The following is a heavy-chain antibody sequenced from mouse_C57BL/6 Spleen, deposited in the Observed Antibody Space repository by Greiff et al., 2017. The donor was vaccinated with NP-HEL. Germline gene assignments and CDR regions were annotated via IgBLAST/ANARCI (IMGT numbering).Heavy chain of an antibody. CDR2: IDPSDSYT. D-gene: IGHD4-1*01. CDR3: ARRRFRWDGYFDY. J-gene: IGHJ2*01. V-gene: IGHV1-59*01. CDR1: GYTFTSYW. Sequence: QVQLQQPGAELVRPGTSVKLSCKASGYTFTSYWMHWVKQRPGQGLEWIGVIDPSDSYTNYNQKFKGKATLTVDTSSSTAYMQLSSLTSEDSAVYYCARRRFRWDGYFDYWGQGTTLTVSS.